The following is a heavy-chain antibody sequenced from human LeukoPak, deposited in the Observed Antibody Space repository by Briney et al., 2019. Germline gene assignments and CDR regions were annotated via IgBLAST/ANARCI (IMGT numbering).Heavy chain of an antibody. D-gene: IGHD3-22*01. CDR1: GVAISSSGDY. J-gene: IGHJ4*02. Sequence: SETLSLTCTVSGVAISSSGDYWGWIRQPPGKGLEWIGSIYYSGNTYYNPSLKSRVTISVDTSRNQFSLKLRSVTAADTAVYYCASHVHGNYYDDSGYSAYFEDWGQGTPVTVSS. CDR3: ASHVHGNYYDDSGYSAYFED. CDR2: IYYSGNT. V-gene: IGHV4-39*01.